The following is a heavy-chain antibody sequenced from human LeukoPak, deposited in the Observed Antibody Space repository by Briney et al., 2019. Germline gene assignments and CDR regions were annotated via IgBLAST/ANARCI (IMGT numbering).Heavy chain of an antibody. CDR2: INGDMRST. V-gene: IGHV3-74*01. D-gene: IGHD1-14*01. CDR3: AKDRGAPDFYYYYYGMDV. Sequence: PGGSLRLSCKASGFTFKNYWMHWVRQVPGKGLEWVSGINGDMRSTNYADSVKGRFTITRDNARSTLFSQMNSLGTEDTAVYYCAKDRGAPDFYYYYYGMDVWGQGTTVTVSS. J-gene: IGHJ6*02. CDR1: GFTFKNYW.